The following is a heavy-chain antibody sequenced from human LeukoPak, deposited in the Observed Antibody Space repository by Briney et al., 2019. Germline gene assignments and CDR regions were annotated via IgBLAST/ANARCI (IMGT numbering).Heavy chain of an antibody. J-gene: IGHJ4*02. V-gene: IGHV3-74*01. CDR3: ARVSITIFGVDSDY. D-gene: IGHD3-3*01. CDR2: INSDGSST. Sequence: GGSLRLSCAASGFTFSSYWMHWVRQAPGKGLVWVSRINSDGSSTSYADSVKGRFTIPRDNAKNTLYLQMNSLRAEDTAVYYCARVSITIFGVDSDYWGQGTLVTVSS. CDR1: GFTFSSYW.